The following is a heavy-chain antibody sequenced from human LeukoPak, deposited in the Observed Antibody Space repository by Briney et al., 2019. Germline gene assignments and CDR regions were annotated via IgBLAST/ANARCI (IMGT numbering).Heavy chain of an antibody. CDR2: IYENGGTT. D-gene: IGHD2-21*01. CDR1: GFTFRSHA. Sequence: GSLRLSCVGSGFTFRSHAMSWVRQAPEKGLEFVSGIYENGGTTYYADSVKGRFSISRDNSKNTLYLQMDSLRGEDTAVYYCAKDFRIGYSAHFDYWGQGALVTVSS. V-gene: IGHV3-23*01. CDR3: AKDFRIGYSAHFDY. J-gene: IGHJ4*02.